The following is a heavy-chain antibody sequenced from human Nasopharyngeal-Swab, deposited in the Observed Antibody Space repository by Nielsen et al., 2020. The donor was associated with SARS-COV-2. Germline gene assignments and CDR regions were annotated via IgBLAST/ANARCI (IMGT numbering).Heavy chain of an antibody. V-gene: IGHV5-51*01. J-gene: IGHJ4*02. CDR1: GYSFTSYS. CDR2: IYPGDSDT. Sequence: GGSLRLSCKGSGYSFTSYSFGWVRQMPGKGLEWMGIIYPGDSDTRYSPSFQGQFTISDDKSISTAYLQWSSLKASDTAMYYCATTLRGGRWLQFYYWGQGTLVTVSS. D-gene: IGHD5-24*01. CDR3: ATTLRGGRWLQFYY.